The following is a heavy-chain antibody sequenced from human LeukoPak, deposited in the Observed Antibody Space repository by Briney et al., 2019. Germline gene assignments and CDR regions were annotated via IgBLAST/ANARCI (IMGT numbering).Heavy chain of an antibody. CDR3: ARGGSGSYFAAFDI. CDR1: GYTFTGYY. J-gene: IGHJ3*02. D-gene: IGHD3-10*01. V-gene: IGHV1-2*02. CDR2: INPNSGGT. Sequence: ASVKVSCKASGYTFTGYYMHWVRQAPGQGLEWMGWINPNSGGTNYAQKFQGRVTMTRDTSISTAYMELSSLRSEDTAVYYCARGGSGSYFAAFDIWGQGTMVTVSS.